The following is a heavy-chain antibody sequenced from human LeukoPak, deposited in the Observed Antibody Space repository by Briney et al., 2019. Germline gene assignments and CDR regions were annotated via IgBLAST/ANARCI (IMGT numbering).Heavy chain of an antibody. CDR2: IIPIFGTA. V-gene: IGHV1-69*06. CDR3: ARRDSEVVVAATLYYYYGMDV. Sequence: SVKVSCKASGGTFSSYAISWVRQAPGQGLEWMGGIIPIFGTANYAQKFQGRVTITADKSTSTAYMELSSLRSEDTAVYYCARRDSEVVVAATLYYYYGMDVWGKGTTVTVSS. J-gene: IGHJ6*04. CDR1: GGTFSSYA. D-gene: IGHD2-15*01.